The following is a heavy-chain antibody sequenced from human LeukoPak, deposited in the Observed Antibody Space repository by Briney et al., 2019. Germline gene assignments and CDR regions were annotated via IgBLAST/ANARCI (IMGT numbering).Heavy chain of an antibody. CDR3: ARDGPYYDVLTGYPPFDY. J-gene: IGHJ4*02. Sequence: GGSLRLSCAASGFTFSSYTIHWVRQAPGKGLEWVAVISYGGINTYYADSVKGRFTISRDSSKNTLYLQMNSLRAEDTAVYYCARDGPYYDVLTGYPPFDYWGQGTLVTVSS. V-gene: IGHV3-30-3*01. CDR2: ISYGGINT. D-gene: IGHD3-9*01. CDR1: GFTFSSYT.